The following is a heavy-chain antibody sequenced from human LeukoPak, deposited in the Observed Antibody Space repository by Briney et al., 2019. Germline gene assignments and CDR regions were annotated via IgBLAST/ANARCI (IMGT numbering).Heavy chain of an antibody. Sequence: SETLSLTCTVSGGSISSYYWSWIRQPPGKGLEWIGYIYYSGSTNYNPSLKSRVTISVDTSKNQFSLKLSSVTAADTAVYYCASRYYYDSSGYYPGAFDIWGQGTMVTVSS. V-gene: IGHV4-59*01. CDR2: IYYSGST. D-gene: IGHD3-22*01. J-gene: IGHJ3*02. CDR1: GGSISSYY. CDR3: ASRYYYDSSGYYPGAFDI.